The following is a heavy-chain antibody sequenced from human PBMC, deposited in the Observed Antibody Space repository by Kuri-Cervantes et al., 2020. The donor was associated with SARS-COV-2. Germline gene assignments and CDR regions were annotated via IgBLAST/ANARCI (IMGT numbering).Heavy chain of an antibody. D-gene: IGHD3-9*01. CDR3: AGGGGDYYDILTGYYNWFDP. J-gene: IGHJ5*02. Sequence: SETLSLTCAVYGGSFSGYYWSWIRQPPGKGLEWIGEINHSGSTNYNPSLKSRVTISVDTSKNQFSLKLSPVTAADTAVYYCAGGGGDYYDILTGYYNWFDPWGQGTLVTVSS. CDR1: GGSFSGYY. CDR2: INHSGST. V-gene: IGHV4-34*01.